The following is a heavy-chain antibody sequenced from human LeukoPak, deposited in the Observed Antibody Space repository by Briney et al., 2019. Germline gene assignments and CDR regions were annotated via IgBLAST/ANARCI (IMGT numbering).Heavy chain of an antibody. J-gene: IGHJ6*03. CDR1: GYTFTSYD. Sequence: ASVKVSCKASGYTFTSYDINWVRQATGQGLEWMGWMNPNSGNTGYAQKFQGRVTITRNTSISTAYMELSRLRSEDTAVYYCARGPGSDYYYYMDVWGKGTTVTVSS. CDR2: MNPNSGNT. CDR3: ARGPGSDYYYYMDV. V-gene: IGHV1-8*03.